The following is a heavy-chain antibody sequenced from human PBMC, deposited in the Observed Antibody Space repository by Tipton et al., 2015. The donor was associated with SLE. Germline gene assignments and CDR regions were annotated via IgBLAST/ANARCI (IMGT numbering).Heavy chain of an antibody. J-gene: IGHJ4*02. D-gene: IGHD6-19*01. CDR3: ARQGTGFGSGRDDY. CDR1: GGSISSSAYY. V-gene: IGHV4-39*01. Sequence: TLSLTCSVSGGSISSSAYYWGWIRQPPGKGLEWIGSIYYSGSTYYNPSLNSRVTTSLDTSKNPFSLSLYSVTVEDTAVYYCARQGTGFGSGRDDYWGQGILVTVSS. CDR2: IYYSGST.